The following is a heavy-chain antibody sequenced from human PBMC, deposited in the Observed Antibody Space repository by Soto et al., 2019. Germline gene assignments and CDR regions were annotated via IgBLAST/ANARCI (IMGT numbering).Heavy chain of an antibody. D-gene: IGHD3-22*01. CDR3: AKVADSSVYYYGHKWFDS. CDR1: DTYSSETF. V-gene: IGHV4-59*01. Sequence: PSETLSLTCTVSDTYSSETFWTWFRQSPGKGLEWIGYISERGGPHYNLSLDFRGTISLDMSKNQFSLTLSSVTAADTAIYYCAKVADSSVYYYGHKWFDSWGQGTPGTVSS. J-gene: IGHJ5*01. CDR2: ISERGGP.